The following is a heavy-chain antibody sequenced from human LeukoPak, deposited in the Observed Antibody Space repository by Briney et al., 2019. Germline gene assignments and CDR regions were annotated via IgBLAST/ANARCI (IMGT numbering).Heavy chain of an antibody. CDR2: ISGHNGHT. V-gene: IGHV1-18*04. CDR1: GYTFTSYG. J-gene: IGHJ4*02. D-gene: IGHD6-19*01. CDR3: ARGPGIAVAGVFDY. Sequence: ASVKVSCKASGYTFTSYGINWVRQAPGQGLEWMGWISGHNGHTNYVQKMQGRVTMTTDTSTNTAYMELRNLTSDDTAVCYCARGPGIAVAGVFDYWGQGSLATVSS.